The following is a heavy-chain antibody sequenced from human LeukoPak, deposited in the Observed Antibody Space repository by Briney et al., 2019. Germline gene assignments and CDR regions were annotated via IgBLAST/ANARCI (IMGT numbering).Heavy chain of an antibody. D-gene: IGHD2-2*01. J-gene: IGHJ6*03. CDR2: IDHSGST. CDR1: GESFSGYH. Sequence: SETLYLTCAVYGESFSGYHWTWIRQPPGKGPEWIGKIDHSGSTNYNPSLKSRVTISVATPKNQISLDLSSVTAADTAVYYCARGRYCNSTNCPYVGGFYYMDVWGKGSTVTVSS. V-gene: IGHV4-34*01. CDR3: ARGRYCNSTNCPYVGGFYYMDV.